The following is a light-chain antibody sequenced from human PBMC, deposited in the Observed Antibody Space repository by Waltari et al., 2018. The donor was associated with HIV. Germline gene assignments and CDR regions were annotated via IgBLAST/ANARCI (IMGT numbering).Light chain of an antibody. CDR2: DAS. V-gene: IGKV3-20*01. CDR3: QQYGNSPLFT. Sequence: EIVLTQSPGTLSLSPGERATLSCRASQSVGSRHYFAWYQQRPGQTLRLLIYDASNRATGIPDRCSGSGSGTDFTLTITRLEPEDFAVYYCQQYGNSPLFTFGPGTKVDIK. J-gene: IGKJ3*01. CDR1: QSVGSRHY.